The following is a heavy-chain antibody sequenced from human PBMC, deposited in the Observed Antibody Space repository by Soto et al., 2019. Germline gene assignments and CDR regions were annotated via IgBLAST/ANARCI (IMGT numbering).Heavy chain of an antibody. Sequence: EVQLLESGGGLVQPGGSLPLSCPASGFTFSIYVMTWVRQAPGKGLEWVSAVRGSAGSTYYADSGKGRFSISRENSKSTLYLQMNSLRVDDTAMYYCAKVEGTARNAFDVWGHGTMVTVSS. J-gene: IGHJ3*01. CDR2: VRGSAGST. D-gene: IGHD6-6*01. CDR3: AKVEGTARNAFDV. CDR1: GFTFSIYV. V-gene: IGHV3-23*01.